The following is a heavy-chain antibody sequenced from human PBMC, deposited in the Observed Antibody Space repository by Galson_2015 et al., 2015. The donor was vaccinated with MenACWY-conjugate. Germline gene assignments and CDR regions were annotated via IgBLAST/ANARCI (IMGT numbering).Heavy chain of an antibody. J-gene: IGHJ2*01. CDR3: ASFPGRGYSYGVTERDWYFDL. V-gene: IGHV3-11*06. CDR1: GFTFSDFY. D-gene: IGHD5-18*01. Sequence: SLRLSCAASGFTFSDFYMSWIRQAPGKGLEWVSYISSSSSYTKYADSVKGRFTISRDNAKNSLYLQMSTLRAEDTAVYYCASFPGRGYSYGVTERDWYFDLWGRGTLVTVSS. CDR2: ISSSSSYT.